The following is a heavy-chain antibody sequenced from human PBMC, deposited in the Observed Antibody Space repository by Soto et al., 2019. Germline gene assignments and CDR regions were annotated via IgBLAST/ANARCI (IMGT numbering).Heavy chain of an antibody. CDR2: ISGSGGST. D-gene: IGHD6-6*01. Sequence: GGSLRLSCAASGFTFSSYAMSWVRQAPGKGLEWVSAISGSGGSTYYADSVKGRFTISRDNSKNTLYLKMNSLGADETAVYCCAKEGVRYSSSSGEYYYYYCMDVWGQGTTVTVSS. J-gene: IGHJ6*02. V-gene: IGHV3-23*01. CDR1: GFTFSSYA. CDR3: AKEGVRYSSSSGEYYYYYCMDV.